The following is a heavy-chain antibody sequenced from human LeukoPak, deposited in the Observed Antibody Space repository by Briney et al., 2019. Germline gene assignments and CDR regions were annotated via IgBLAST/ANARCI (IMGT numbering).Heavy chain of an antibody. CDR3: ARENGRQLGDYYDDYYMDV. Sequence: PGGSLRLSCAASGFTFDDYGMSWVRQAPGKGLEWVSGINWNGGSTGYADSVKGRFTISRDNAKNSLYLQMNSLRAEDTALYYCARENGRQLGDYYDDYYMDVWGKGTTVTVSS. J-gene: IGHJ6*03. V-gene: IGHV3-20*04. CDR2: INWNGGST. D-gene: IGHD6-13*01. CDR1: GFTFDDYG.